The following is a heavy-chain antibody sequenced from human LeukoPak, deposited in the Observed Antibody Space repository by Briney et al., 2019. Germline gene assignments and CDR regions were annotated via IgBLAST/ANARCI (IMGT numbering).Heavy chain of an antibody. J-gene: IGHJ4*02. CDR3: ASSTYYDILSALDY. CDR1: GYTFTSYH. CDR2: INPSGGTT. D-gene: IGHD3-9*01. Sequence: VASVKVSCKASGYTFTSYHMHWVRQAPGQGLEWMGIINPSGGTTNYAQKFRGRVTMTRDMSTSTVYMELSSLRSEDTAVYYCASSTYYDILSALDYWGQGTLVTVSS. V-gene: IGHV1-46*01.